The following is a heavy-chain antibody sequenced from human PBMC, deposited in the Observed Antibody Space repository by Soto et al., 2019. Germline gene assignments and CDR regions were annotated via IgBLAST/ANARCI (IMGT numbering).Heavy chain of an antibody. J-gene: IGHJ6*03. D-gene: IGHD3-10*01. Sequence: ASVKVSCTASGYTFTSYDINWVRQATGQGLEWMGWMNPNSGNTGYAQKFQGRVTMTRNTSISTAYMELSSLRSEDTAVYYCASSYYYGSGGADRYYYYYYMDVWGKGTTVTVSS. CDR1: GYTFTSYD. V-gene: IGHV1-8*01. CDR3: ASSYYYGSGGADRYYYYYYMDV. CDR2: MNPNSGNT.